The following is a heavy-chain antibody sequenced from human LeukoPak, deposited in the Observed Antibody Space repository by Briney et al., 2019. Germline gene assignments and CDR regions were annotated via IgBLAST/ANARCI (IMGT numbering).Heavy chain of an antibody. V-gene: IGHV4-59*11. Sequence: SETLSLTCTVSGGSISSHYWSWIRQPPGKGLEWIGYIYYSGSTNYNPSLKSRVTISVDTSKNQFSLKLSSVTAADTAVYYCARVGPGFDYWGQGTLVTVSS. CDR2: IYYSGST. CDR3: ARVGPGFDY. CDR1: GGSISSHY. J-gene: IGHJ4*02.